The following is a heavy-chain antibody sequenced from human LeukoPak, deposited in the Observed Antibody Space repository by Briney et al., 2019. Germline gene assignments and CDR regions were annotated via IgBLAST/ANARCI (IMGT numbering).Heavy chain of an antibody. CDR2: IYHSGST. D-gene: IGHD3-3*01. CDR1: GGSISSSNW. J-gene: IGHJ4*02. CDR3: ARDTRFFEWSFDY. V-gene: IGHV4-4*02. Sequence: PSGTLSLTCAVSGGSISSSNWCSWVRQPPGKELEWIGEIYHSGSTNYNPSLKSRVTISVDTSKNQFSLKLSSVTAADTAVYFCARDTRFFEWSFDYWGQGTLVIVSS.